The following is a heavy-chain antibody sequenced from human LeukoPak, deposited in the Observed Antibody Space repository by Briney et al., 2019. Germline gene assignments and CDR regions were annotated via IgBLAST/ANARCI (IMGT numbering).Heavy chain of an antibody. CDR1: GGSISSGCYY. D-gene: IGHD3-22*01. CDR3: ARGPTYYYDSSGYYDY. Sequence: SETLSLTCTVSGGSISSGCYYWSWIRQHPGKGLEWIGYIYYSGSTYYNPSLKSRVTISVDTSKNQLSLKLSSVTAADTAVYYCARGPTYYYDSSGYYDYWGQGTLVTVSS. V-gene: IGHV4-31*03. CDR2: IYYSGST. J-gene: IGHJ4*02.